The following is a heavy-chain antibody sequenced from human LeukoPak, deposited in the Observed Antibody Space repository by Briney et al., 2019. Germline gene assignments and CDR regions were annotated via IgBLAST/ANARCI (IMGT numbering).Heavy chain of an antibody. CDR2: ISSSSSYI. CDR3: ARETFCTSTSCPIGDHFDY. J-gene: IGHJ4*02. V-gene: IGHV3-21*01. CDR1: GFTFSSYS. Sequence: GSLRLSCAAAGFTFSSYSMNWGRQAPGKGLEWVSSISSSSSYIYYADSLKGRFTISRDNAKNSLYLHLNILTADDTAVYYCARETFCTSTSCPIGDHFDYWGQGTLVTVSS. D-gene: IGHD2-2*01.